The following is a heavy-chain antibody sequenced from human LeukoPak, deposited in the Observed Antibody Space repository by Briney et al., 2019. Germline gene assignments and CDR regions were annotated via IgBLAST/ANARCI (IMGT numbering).Heavy chain of an antibody. J-gene: IGHJ5*02. CDR3: AIAGAYSSGYYYMS. V-gene: IGHV3-23*01. CDR1: GLPFSSHA. Sequence: GGSLSLSCAASGLPFSSHAMSGVRRAPGKALEGVSAISGSGGSTYYADSVKGRFTISRDNSKNKLYLQMNSLRAEDTAVYYCAIAGAYSSGYYYMSWGQGTLVTVSS. CDR2: ISGSGGST. D-gene: IGHD3-22*01.